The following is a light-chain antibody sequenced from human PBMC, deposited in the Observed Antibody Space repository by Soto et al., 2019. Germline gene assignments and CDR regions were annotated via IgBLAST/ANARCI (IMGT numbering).Light chain of an antibody. CDR1: QSVNSIH. J-gene: IGKJ2*01. CDR2: SAS. V-gene: IGKV3-20*01. CDR3: QHYNSPYT. Sequence: EIVLTQSPGTLSLSPGERATLSCRASQSVNSIHLAWYQQKPGQAPRLLIYSASSRATGIPDRFSGSGSGTDFTLTISRLEPEDFAVYYCQHYNSPYTFGQGTKLEIK.